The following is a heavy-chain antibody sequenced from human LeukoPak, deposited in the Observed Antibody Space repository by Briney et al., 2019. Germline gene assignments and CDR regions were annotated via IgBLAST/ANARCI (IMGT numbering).Heavy chain of an antibody. V-gene: IGHV1-46*01. CDR3: ARDRWELRDDAFDI. J-gene: IGHJ3*02. CDR2: INPSGGGT. Sequence: ASVKVSCKASEYTFTSYYMHWVRQAPGQGLDWMGMINPSGGGTSYAQKFQGRVTMTRDTSTSTVYMELSSLRSEDTAVYYCARDRWELRDDAFDIWGQGTMVTVSS. D-gene: IGHD1-26*01. CDR1: EYTFTSYY.